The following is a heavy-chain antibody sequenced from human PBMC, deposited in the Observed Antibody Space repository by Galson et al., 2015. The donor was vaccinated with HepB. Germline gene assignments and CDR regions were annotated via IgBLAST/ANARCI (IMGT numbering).Heavy chain of an antibody. Sequence: SCKASGGTFSSYTISWVRQAPGQGLEWMGRIIPILGIANYAQKFQGRVTITADKSTSTAYMELSSLRSEDTAVYYCARSTSILSSGWYSFDYWGQGTLVTVSS. CDR2: IIPILGIA. V-gene: IGHV1-69*02. CDR1: GGTFSSYT. CDR3: ARSTSILSSGWYSFDY. J-gene: IGHJ4*02. D-gene: IGHD6-19*01.